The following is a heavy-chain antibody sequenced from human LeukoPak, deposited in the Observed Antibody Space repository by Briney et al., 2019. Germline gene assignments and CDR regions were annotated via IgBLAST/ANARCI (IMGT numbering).Heavy chain of an antibody. V-gene: IGHV4-34*01. J-gene: IGHJ4*02. CDR3: ARQLGVVGTQ. CDR1: GGSISSYY. Sequence: PSETLSLTCTVSGGSISSYYLSWIRQPPGKGLEWIGEINHSGSTNYNPSLKSRVTISVDTSKNQFSLKLSSVTAADTAVYYCARQLGVVGTQWGQGTLVTVSS. D-gene: IGHD3-3*01. CDR2: INHSGST.